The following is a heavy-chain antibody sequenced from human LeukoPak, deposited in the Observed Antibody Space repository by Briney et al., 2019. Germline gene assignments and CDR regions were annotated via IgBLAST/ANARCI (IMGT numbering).Heavy chain of an antibody. J-gene: IGHJ4*02. CDR2: ISYDGSNK. CDR3: AKASSPGGWYSSNY. Sequence: GRSLRLSCAASGFTFSSYAMHWVRQAPGKGLEWVAVISYDGSNKYYADSVKGRFTISRDNSKNTLYLQMNSLRAEDTAVYYCAKASSPGGWYSSNYWGQGTLVTVSS. D-gene: IGHD6-19*01. CDR1: GFTFSSYA. V-gene: IGHV3-30-3*01.